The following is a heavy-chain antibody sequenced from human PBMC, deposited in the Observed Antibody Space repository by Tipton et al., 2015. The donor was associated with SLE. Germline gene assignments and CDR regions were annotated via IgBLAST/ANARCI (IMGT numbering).Heavy chain of an antibody. CDR3: AGYDFYYDMDG. J-gene: IGHJ6*04. V-gene: IGHV5-51*03. CDR1: GYSFSGYW. Sequence: QLVQSGAEVKKSGESLKISCEGSGYSFSGYWIGWVRQMLGKGLEWMGIIYPDDSDTRYSPSFQGQVTISADKSINTAYLQWSSLKASDTAMYYCAGYDFYYDMDGWGKGTTVIVSS. CDR2: IYPDDSDT.